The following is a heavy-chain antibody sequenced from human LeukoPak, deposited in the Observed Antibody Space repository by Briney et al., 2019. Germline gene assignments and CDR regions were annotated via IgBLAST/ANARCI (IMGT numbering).Heavy chain of an antibody. J-gene: IGHJ4*02. CDR3: ARDRGDGYNYRSPFDS. Sequence: GGSLRLSCAASGFTFSSYWMHWVRQAPGKGLVWVSRINSDGSSTSYADSVRGRFSISRDNAKNSLFLEMNSLRVEDTAVYYCARDRGDGYNYRSPFDSWGQGTLVTVSS. CDR2: INSDGSST. CDR1: GFTFSSYW. V-gene: IGHV3-74*01. D-gene: IGHD5-24*01.